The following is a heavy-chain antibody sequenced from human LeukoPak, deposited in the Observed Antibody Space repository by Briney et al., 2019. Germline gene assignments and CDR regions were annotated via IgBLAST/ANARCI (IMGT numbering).Heavy chain of an antibody. CDR1: GYSFTSYW. CDR3: ARHDGSSGWSAGWFDP. Sequence: GESLKISCKGSGYSFTSYWIGWVRQMPGKGLEWMGIIYPGDSDTRYSPSFQGQVTISADKSISTAYLQWSSLKASDTAVYYCARHDGSSGWSAGWFDPWGQGTLVTVSS. D-gene: IGHD6-19*01. CDR2: IYPGDSDT. V-gene: IGHV5-51*01. J-gene: IGHJ5*02.